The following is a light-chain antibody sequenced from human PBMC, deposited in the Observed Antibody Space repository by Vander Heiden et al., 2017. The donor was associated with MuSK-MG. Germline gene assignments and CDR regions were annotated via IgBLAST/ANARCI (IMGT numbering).Light chain of an antibody. CDR1: QDIDTY. Sequence: DIQMTQSPSSLPASVGDRVTITCQASQDIDTYLNWYQQKPGKAPKLLIHDASKLETGVPSRFIGSGSGTDFTFTIGSLQPEDLATYFGQHSGTFGQGTKLEI. CDR3: QHSGT. CDR2: DAS. J-gene: IGKJ2*02. V-gene: IGKV1-33*01.